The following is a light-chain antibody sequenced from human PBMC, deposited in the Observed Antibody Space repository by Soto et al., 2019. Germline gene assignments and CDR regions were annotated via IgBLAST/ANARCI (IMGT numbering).Light chain of an antibody. Sequence: QTVVTQEPSFSVSPGGTVTLTCGLSSGSVSSSYYPSWYQQTPGQAPRTLIYSTSTRSFGVPDRFSGSILGNKAALTITGAQENDESDYYCILYMGSGIWVFGGGTKLTVL. J-gene: IGLJ3*02. V-gene: IGLV8-61*01. CDR1: SGSVSSSYY. CDR2: STS. CDR3: ILYMGSGIWV.